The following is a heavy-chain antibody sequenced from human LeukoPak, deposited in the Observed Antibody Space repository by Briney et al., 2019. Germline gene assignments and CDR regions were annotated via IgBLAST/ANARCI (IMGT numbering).Heavy chain of an antibody. J-gene: IGHJ3*02. CDR3: ARQGRWLQGVNAFDI. CDR1: GYSFTSYW. D-gene: IGHD5-24*01. CDR2: IYPGDSDT. Sequence: GESLKISCKGSGYSFTSYWIGWVRPMPGKGLEWMGIIYPGDSDTRYSPSFQGQVTISADKSISTAYLQWSSLKASDTAMYYCARQGRWLQGVNAFDIWGQGTMVTVSS. V-gene: IGHV5-51*01.